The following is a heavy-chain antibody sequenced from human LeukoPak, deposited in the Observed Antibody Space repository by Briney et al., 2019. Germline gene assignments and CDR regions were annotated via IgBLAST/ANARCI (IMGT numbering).Heavy chain of an antibody. Sequence: GGSLRLSCAASGFTFSSTGMNWVRQAPGKGLEWVSYISSATSNIYYADSVKGRFTISRDNAKNSLYLQMNSLRAEDTAVYYCARDVTYYGGDWFDPWGQGTLVTVSS. J-gene: IGHJ5*02. D-gene: IGHD4-23*01. CDR1: GFTFSSTG. CDR2: ISSATSNI. V-gene: IGHV3-48*04. CDR3: ARDVTYYGGDWFDP.